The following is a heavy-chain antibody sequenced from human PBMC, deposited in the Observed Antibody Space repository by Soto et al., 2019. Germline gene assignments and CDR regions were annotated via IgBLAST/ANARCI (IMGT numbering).Heavy chain of an antibody. Sequence: EVQLAESGGGLAQPGGSLRLSCAASGFTLSGYAMDWVRQAPGKGLXXVSGISSNGVGTYYANSVQGRFTISRDNPKNTVYLQMGSLRPEDMAVYYCARRARPDFYYMDVWGKGTTVTVSS. CDR1: GFTLSGYA. J-gene: IGHJ6*03. V-gene: IGHV3-64*01. CDR3: ARRARPDFYYMDV. D-gene: IGHD6-6*01. CDR2: ISSNGVGT.